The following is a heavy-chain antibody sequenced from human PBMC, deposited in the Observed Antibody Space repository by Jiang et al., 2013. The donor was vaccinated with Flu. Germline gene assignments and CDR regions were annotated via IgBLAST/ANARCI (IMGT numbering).Heavy chain of an antibody. CDR2: IIPILGIA. CDR3: ARDYSHFYGDYYYGMDV. D-gene: IGHD4-17*01. CDR1: GGTFSSYA. V-gene: IGHV1-69*04. J-gene: IGHJ6*02. Sequence: GAEVKKPGASVKVSCKASGGTFSSYAISWVRQAPGQGLEWMGRIIPILGIANYAQKFQGRVTITADKSTSTAYMELSSLRSEDTAVYYCARDYSHFYGDYYYGMDVWGQGTTVTVSS.